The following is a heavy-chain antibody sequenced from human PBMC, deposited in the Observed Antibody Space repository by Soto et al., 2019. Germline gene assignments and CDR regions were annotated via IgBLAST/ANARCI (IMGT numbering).Heavy chain of an antibody. V-gene: IGHV4-61*01. CDR3: ARVAYYDILTDAFDI. CDR1: GGPVSSGSYY. Sequence: PSETLSLTCTVSGGPVSSGSYYWSWIRQPPGKGLEWIGYIYYSGSTNYNPSLKSRVTISVDTSKNQFSLKLSSVTAADTAVYYCARVAYYDILTDAFDIWGPGTMVTVSS. J-gene: IGHJ3*02. CDR2: IYYSGST. D-gene: IGHD3-9*01.